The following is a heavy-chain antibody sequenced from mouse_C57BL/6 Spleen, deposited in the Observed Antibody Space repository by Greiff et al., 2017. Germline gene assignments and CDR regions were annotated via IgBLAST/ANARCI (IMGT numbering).Heavy chain of an antibody. CDR1: GYTFTDYE. D-gene: IGHD2-2*01. J-gene: IGHJ2*01. V-gene: IGHV1-15*01. CDR2: IDPETGGT. Sequence: VQVVESGAELVRPGASVTLSCKASGYTFTDYEMHWVKQTPVHGLEWIGAIDPETGGTAYNQKFKGKAILTADKSSSTAYMELRSLTSEDSAVYYCTRFGLNVDFDYWGQGTTLTVSS. CDR3: TRFGLNVDFDY.